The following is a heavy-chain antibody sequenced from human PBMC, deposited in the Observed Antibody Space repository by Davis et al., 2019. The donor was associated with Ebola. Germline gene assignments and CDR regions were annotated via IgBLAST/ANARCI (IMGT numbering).Heavy chain of an antibody. Sequence: PGGSLRLSCAASGFPFSSYAMSWVRQAPGKGLEWVSAISYSGDNTFYADSVKGQFTISRDNSRDTLYLQMNSLRVEDTAVYYCARAVPGNRRFDHWGQGTLVTVSS. CDR2: ISYSGDNT. D-gene: IGHD1-14*01. CDR1: GFPFSSYA. CDR3: ARAVPGNRRFDH. V-gene: IGHV3-23*01. J-gene: IGHJ4*02.